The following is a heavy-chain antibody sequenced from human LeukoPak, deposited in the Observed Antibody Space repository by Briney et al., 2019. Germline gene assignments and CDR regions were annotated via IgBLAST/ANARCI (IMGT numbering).Heavy chain of an antibody. CDR2: KSYDGSNK. J-gene: IGHJ4*02. CDR1: GFTFSSYA. CDR3: ARDRIGGEEY. D-gene: IGHD3-16*01. Sequence: GGSLRLSCAASGFTFSSYAMHWVRQAPGKGLEWVAVKSYDGSNKYYADSVKGRFTISRDNAKNSLYLQMDSLRAEDTAVYYCARDRIGGEEYWGQGTLVTVSS. V-gene: IGHV3-30-3*01.